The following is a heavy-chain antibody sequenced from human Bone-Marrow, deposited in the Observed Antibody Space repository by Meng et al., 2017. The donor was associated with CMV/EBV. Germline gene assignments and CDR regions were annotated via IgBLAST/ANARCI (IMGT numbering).Heavy chain of an antibody. Sequence: GSLRLSCSVSGGSISSSDYYWSWIRQPPGKGLEWIGYIYYSGSTNYNPSLKSRVTISVDTSKNQFSLKLSSVTAADTAVYYCARVSDGKQQLVRTYYFDYWGQGTLVTVSS. CDR2: IYYSGST. CDR1: GGSISSSDYY. D-gene: IGHD6-13*01. J-gene: IGHJ4*02. V-gene: IGHV4-61*08. CDR3: ARVSDGKQQLVRTYYFDY.